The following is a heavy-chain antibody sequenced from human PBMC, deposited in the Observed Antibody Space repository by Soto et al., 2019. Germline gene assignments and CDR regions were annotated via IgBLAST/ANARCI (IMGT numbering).Heavy chain of an antibody. CDR3: ARGYTGYCSGGTCYWFDP. CDR2: TYYRSRWYN. Sequence: SQTLSLTCVISGDSVSSNTAAWNWIRQSPSGGLEWLGRTYYRSRWYNDYAVSVRGRITINPDTSENQLSLHFYSVTPEDTAVYYCARGYTGYCSGGTCYWFDPWGQGTLVTVSS. J-gene: IGHJ5*02. D-gene: IGHD2-15*01. V-gene: IGHV6-1*01. CDR1: GDSVSSNTAA.